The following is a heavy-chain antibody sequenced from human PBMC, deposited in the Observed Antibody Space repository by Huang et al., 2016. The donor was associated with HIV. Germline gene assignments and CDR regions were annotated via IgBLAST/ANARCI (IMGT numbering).Heavy chain of an antibody. CDR3: AKDPYSSSWFDHFDY. D-gene: IGHD6-13*01. V-gene: IGHV3-23*01. J-gene: IGHJ4*02. CDR2: ISGGGST. Sequence: EVQLLESGGGLVQPGGSLRLACAASGFPFSSFAMRWVRQAPGKGREGVSVISGGGSTYYADSVKGRFTISRDNSKNTLYLQMNSLRAEDAAVYYCAKDPYSSSWFDHFDYWGQGTLVTVSS. CDR1: GFPFSSFA.